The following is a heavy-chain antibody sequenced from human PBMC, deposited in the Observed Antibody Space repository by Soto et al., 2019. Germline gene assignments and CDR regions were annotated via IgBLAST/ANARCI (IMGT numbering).Heavy chain of an antibody. CDR1: GFTFSSYW. CDR3: ARGGFCSSTSCYVSFDWFDP. J-gene: IGHJ5*02. CDR2: INSDGSST. V-gene: IGHV3-74*01. Sequence: GGSLRLSCAASGFTFSSYWMHWVRQAPGKGLVWVSRINSDGSSTSYADSVKGRFTISRDNAKNTLYLQMNSLRAEDTAVYYCARGGFCSSTSCYVSFDWFDPWGQGTLVTVSS. D-gene: IGHD2-2*01.